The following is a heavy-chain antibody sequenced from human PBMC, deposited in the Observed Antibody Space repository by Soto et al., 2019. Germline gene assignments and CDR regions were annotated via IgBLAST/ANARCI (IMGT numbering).Heavy chain of an antibody. D-gene: IGHD6-19*01. J-gene: IGHJ3*01. CDR1: GFTFSSYA. CDR2: ISGSGGST. Sequence: RGSLRLSCSASGFTFSSYAMSWVRQAPGKGLERVSAISGSGGSTYYADSVKGRFTISRDNSKNTLYLQMNSLRAEDTAVYYCAKTSIEARYSSGQSDFEFWCQGTMVPVSS. V-gene: IGHV3-23*01. CDR3: AKTSIEARYSSGQSDFEF.